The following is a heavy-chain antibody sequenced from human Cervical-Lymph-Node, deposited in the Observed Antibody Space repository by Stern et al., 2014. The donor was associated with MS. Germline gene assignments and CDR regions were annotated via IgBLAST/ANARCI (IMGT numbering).Heavy chain of an antibody. V-gene: IGHV1-69*01. CDR1: GGTFRSYA. Sequence: MQLVESGAEVKKPGSSVKVSCKASGGTFRSYAISWVRQAPGQGLEWMGGIIPIFCTANYAQKFQGRVTITADESTSTAYMELSSLRSEDTAVYYCARGAARPAXWFDPWGQGTLVTVSS. CDR3: ARGAARPAXWFDP. D-gene: IGHD6-6*01. CDR2: IIPIFCTA. J-gene: IGHJ5*02.